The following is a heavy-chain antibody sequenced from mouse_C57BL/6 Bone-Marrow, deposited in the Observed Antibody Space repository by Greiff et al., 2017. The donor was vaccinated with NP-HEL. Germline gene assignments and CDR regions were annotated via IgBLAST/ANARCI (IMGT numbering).Heavy chain of an antibody. J-gene: IGHJ4*01. Sequence: EVQLVESEGGLVQPGSSMKLSCTASGFTFSDYYMAWVRQVPEKGLEWVANINYDGSSTYYLDSLKSRFIISRDNAKNILYLQMSSLKSEDTATYYCARGSYYDYLYYAMDYWGQGTSVTVSS. V-gene: IGHV5-16*01. CDR2: INYDGSST. CDR3: ARGSYYDYLYYAMDY. D-gene: IGHD2-4*01. CDR1: GFTFSDYY.